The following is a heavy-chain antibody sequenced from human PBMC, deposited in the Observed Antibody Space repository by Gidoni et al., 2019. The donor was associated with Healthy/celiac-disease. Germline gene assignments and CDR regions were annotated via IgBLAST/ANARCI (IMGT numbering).Heavy chain of an antibody. CDR2: IYYSGST. V-gene: IGHV4-39*01. Sequence: QLQLQESGPGLVKPSETLSLTCTVSGGTISSSSYSWGWIRQPPGKGLEWIGSIYYSGSTYYNPSLKSRVTISVDTSKNQFSLKLSSVTAADTAVYYCARHSSGWYGSESVGATSYWGQGTLVTVSS. J-gene: IGHJ4*02. D-gene: IGHD1-26*01. CDR1: GGTISSSSYS. CDR3: ARHSSGWYGSESVGATSY.